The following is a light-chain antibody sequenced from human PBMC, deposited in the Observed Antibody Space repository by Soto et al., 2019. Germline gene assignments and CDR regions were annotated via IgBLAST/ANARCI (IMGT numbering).Light chain of an antibody. J-gene: IGKJ1*01. CDR1: QSISSW. Sequence: DIQMTQSPSTLSASVGDRVTITCRASQSISSWLAWYQQKPGTAPNLLIYKASTLPSGVPSRFSGSGTGTEFTLTISSLQPDDSAMYYCQQYRDNWPFGQGTK. V-gene: IGKV1-5*03. CDR2: KAS. CDR3: QQYRDNWP.